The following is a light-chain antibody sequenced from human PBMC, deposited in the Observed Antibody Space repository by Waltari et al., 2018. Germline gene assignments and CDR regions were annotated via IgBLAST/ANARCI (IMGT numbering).Light chain of an antibody. J-gene: IGKJ4*01. CDR1: QTVRTTY. CDR3: QQYDISPLT. Sequence: EIVLTQSPGTLSLSQGERATLSCRASQTVRTTYLPWYQQNPGQAPTLLIYGASSRATCIPDRFSGSGSGTDFSLTISSLEPEDFAVYYCQQYDISPLTFGGGTKVEIK. V-gene: IGKV3-20*01. CDR2: GAS.